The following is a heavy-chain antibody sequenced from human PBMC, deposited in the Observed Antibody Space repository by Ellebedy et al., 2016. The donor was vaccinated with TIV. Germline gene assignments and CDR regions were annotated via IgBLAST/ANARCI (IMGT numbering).Heavy chain of an antibody. V-gene: IGHV3-7*01. CDR3: ARAIYGASYL. D-gene: IGHD4-17*01. Sequence: GESLKISCAASGFTVRSNSMSWVRQAPGRGLEWVANINEDGTKKHFVDSVRGRFTISRDDAGNSLFLQMNSLGAEDTAVYYCARAIYGASYLWGRGTLVTVSS. J-gene: IGHJ2*01. CDR2: INEDGTKK. CDR1: GFTVRSNS.